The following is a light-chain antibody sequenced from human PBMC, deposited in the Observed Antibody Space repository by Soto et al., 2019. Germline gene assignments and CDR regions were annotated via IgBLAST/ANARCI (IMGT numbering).Light chain of an antibody. CDR3: QQYSNWPPFT. CDR1: PSVSSN. CDR2: GAS. J-gene: IGKJ1*01. Sequence: ETLMTQSPATLSVSQGESATLSCWASPSVSSNLAWYQQKPGQAPRLLIYGASTRAAGVSARFSGSGSGSEFTLTIDNLQSEDFAVYYCQQYSNWPPFTFGQGTQVAIK. V-gene: IGKV3-15*01.